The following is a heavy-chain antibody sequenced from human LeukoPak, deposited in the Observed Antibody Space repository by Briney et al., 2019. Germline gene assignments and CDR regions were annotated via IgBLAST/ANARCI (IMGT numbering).Heavy chain of an antibody. D-gene: IGHD6-19*01. CDR3: ARYSSGWSFDY. CDR1: GFIFGRYE. Sequence: GGSLRLSCAASGFIFGRYEMNWVRQAPGKGLEWVSYISSNGNTIYYADSVKGRFTISRDNAKNSLYLQMNSLRAEDTAVYYCARYSSGWSFDYWGQGTLVTVSS. CDR2: ISSNGNTI. J-gene: IGHJ4*02. V-gene: IGHV3-48*03.